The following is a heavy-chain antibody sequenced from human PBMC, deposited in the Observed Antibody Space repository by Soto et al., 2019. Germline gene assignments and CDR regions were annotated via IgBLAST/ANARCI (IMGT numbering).Heavy chain of an antibody. J-gene: IGHJ4*02. CDR2: ISSSSSYI. Sequence: GGSLRLSCAASGVPFSSYSMNWVRQAPGKGLEWVSSISSSSSYIYYADSVKGRFTISRDNAKNSLYLQMNSLRAEDTAVYYCASWFIAARPGPVYWGQGTLVTVSS. CDR1: GVPFSSYS. V-gene: IGHV3-21*01. CDR3: ASWFIAARPGPVY. D-gene: IGHD6-6*01.